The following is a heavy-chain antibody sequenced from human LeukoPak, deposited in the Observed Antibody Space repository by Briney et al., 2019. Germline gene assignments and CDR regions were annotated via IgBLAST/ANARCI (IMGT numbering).Heavy chain of an antibody. V-gene: IGHV4-31*03. Sequence: SETLSLTCTVSGGSISSGGYFWSWIRQLPGKGLEWIGYIHYSGSTYYYPSLKSRVSMSVDRSKNQFSLKLTSVTAADTAVYYCARDRETSMGGGTFDIWGRGTMVTVSS. CDR2: IHYSGST. J-gene: IGHJ3*02. CDR1: GGSISSGGYF. D-gene: IGHD3-10*01. CDR3: ARDRETSMGGGTFDI.